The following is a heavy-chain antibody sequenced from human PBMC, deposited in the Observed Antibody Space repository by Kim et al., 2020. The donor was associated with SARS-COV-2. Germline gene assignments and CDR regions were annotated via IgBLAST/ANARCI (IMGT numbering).Heavy chain of an antibody. Sequence: GGSLRLSCAASGFTFRNAWMSWVRQAPGKGLEWVGRIKSKTDGGTTDYAAPVKGRFTISRDDLKNTLYLQMNSLKTEDTAVYYCTRWVAGAGSVYWGQGTLVTVSS. CDR1: GFTFRNAW. V-gene: IGHV3-15*01. CDR3: TRWVAGAGSVY. CDR2: IKSKTDGGTT. D-gene: IGHD6-13*01. J-gene: IGHJ4*02.